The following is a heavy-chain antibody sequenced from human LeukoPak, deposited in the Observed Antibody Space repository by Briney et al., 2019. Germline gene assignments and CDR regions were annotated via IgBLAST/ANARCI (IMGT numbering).Heavy chain of an antibody. J-gene: IGHJ4*02. CDR3: TRWSAVAGTSFDY. Sequence: ASVKVSCKASGYTFTSYAMHWVRQAPGQRLEWMGWINAGNGNTKYSQKFQGRVTITRDTSASTAYMELSSLRSEDTAVYYCTRWSAVAGTSFDYWGQGTLVTVSS. CDR2: INAGNGNT. V-gene: IGHV1-3*01. D-gene: IGHD6-19*01. CDR1: GYTFTSYA.